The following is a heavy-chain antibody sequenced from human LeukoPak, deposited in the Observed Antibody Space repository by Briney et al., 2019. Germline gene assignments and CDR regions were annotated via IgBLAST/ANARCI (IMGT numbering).Heavy chain of an antibody. CDR1: GFTFSDSA. CDR2: IRSAANSYAT. D-gene: IGHD5-18*01. V-gene: IGHV3-73*01. J-gene: IGHJ3*02. Sequence: GGSLRLSCAASGFTFSDSALHWVRQASGKGREWVGRIRSAANSYATAYDVSVKGRFTISRDDSKDTASLQMNNLKTEDTAVYYCTVGGYRYGLDAFDIWGQGTMVTVSS. CDR3: TVGGYRYGLDAFDI.